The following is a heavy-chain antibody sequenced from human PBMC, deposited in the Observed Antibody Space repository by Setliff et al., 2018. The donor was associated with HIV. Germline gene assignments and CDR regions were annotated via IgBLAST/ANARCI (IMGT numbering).Heavy chain of an antibody. CDR1: GGSFRGYH. CDR3: TRGRTRTYFSHYYMDV. V-gene: IGHV4-34*01. J-gene: IGHJ6*03. CDR2: INHTGST. Sequence: SETLSLTCAVYGGSFRGYHWSWIRQPPEKGLEWIGEINHTGSTNYNPSLKGRITISVDTSKNQFSLKLSSVTAADTAVYYCTRGRTRTYFSHYYMDVWGKGTTVTVSS.